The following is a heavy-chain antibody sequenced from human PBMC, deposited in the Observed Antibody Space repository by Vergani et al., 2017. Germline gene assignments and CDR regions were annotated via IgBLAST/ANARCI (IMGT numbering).Heavy chain of an antibody. CDR3: AKICSGISCYIDEAFDL. Sequence: AQLVESGGGVVQPGGSLRLSCEASGFTLSNYGMHRVRQAPGKGLQWVTFIRNGGRDTYYADSVKGRFTISRDDSKNMLYLQMNSLRAEDTAVYYCAKICSGISCYIDEAFDLWGQGTLVSVSS. CDR1: GFTLSNYG. D-gene: IGHD2-2*02. CDR2: IRNGGRDT. J-gene: IGHJ3*01. V-gene: IGHV3-30*02.